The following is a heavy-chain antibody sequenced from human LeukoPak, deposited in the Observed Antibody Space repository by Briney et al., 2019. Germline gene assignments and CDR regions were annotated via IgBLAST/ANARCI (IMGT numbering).Heavy chain of an antibody. Sequence: SETLSLTCTVSGGSISSGSYYWRWIRQPAGTGLEWIGRIYTSGSTNYNPSLKSRVTISVDTSKNQFSLKLSSVTAADTAVYYCAREISGSSSAFDIWGQGTMVTVSS. CDR1: GGSISSGSYY. V-gene: IGHV4-61*02. D-gene: IGHD6-13*01. CDR2: IYTSGST. CDR3: AREISGSSSAFDI. J-gene: IGHJ3*02.